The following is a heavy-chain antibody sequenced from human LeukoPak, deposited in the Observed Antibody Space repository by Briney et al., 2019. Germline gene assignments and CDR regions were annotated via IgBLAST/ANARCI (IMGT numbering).Heavy chain of an antibody. D-gene: IGHD1-26*01. CDR3: GSGSYFRLGDY. CDR2: ISSSSSYI. J-gene: IGHJ4*02. Sequence: GGSLRPSCAASGFTFSSYSMNWVRQAPGKGLEWVSSISSSSSYIYYADSVKGRFTISRDNAKNSLYLQMNSLRAEDTAVYYCGSGSYFRLGDYWGQGTLVTVSS. V-gene: IGHV3-21*01. CDR1: GFTFSSYS.